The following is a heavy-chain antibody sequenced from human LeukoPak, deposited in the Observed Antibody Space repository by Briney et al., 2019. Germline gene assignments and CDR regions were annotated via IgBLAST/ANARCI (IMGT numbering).Heavy chain of an antibody. CDR2: ISSSGGNT. V-gene: IGHV3-23*01. CDR3: AKDRPTWPIDY. Sequence: GGSLRLSCAASGFTFSSYSMSWVRQAPGKGLEWVSSISSSGGNTYYADSEKGRFTISRDNSKNTLYLQMNSLRAEDTAVYYCAKDRPTWPIDYWGQGTLVTVSS. J-gene: IGHJ4*02. D-gene: IGHD5-12*01. CDR1: GFTFSSYS.